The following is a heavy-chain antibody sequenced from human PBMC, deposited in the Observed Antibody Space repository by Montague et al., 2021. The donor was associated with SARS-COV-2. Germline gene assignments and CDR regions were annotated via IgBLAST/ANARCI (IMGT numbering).Heavy chain of an antibody. CDR3: VRGMLASTGAMSDH. CDR2: ISSTSSYI. D-gene: IGHD1-1*01. V-gene: IGHV3-21*01. CDR1: GFVFTSYS. Sequence: SLRLSCAASGFVFTSYSMNWVRQAPGKGLEWVSSISSTSSYIYYADSVKGRFTISRDSSKTSMHLHMKDLRAEDSAVYYCVRGMLASTGAMSDHWGQGTRVTVSS. J-gene: IGHJ4*02.